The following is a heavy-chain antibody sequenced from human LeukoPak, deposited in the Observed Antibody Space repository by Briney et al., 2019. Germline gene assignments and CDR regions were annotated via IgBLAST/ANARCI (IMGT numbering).Heavy chain of an antibody. J-gene: IGHJ4*02. V-gene: IGHV3-48*03. Sequence: GGSLRLSCAASGFTFSSYEMNWVRQAPGKELEWVSYISSSGSTIYYADSVKGRFTISRDNAKNSLYLQMNSLRAEDTAVYYCARDPDIAAAYVAYYFDYWGQGTLVTVSS. D-gene: IGHD6-13*01. CDR1: GFTFSSYE. CDR3: ARDPDIAAAYVAYYFDY. CDR2: ISSSGSTI.